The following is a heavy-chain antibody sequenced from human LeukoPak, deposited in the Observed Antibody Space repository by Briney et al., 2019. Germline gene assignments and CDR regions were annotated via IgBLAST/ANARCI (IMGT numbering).Heavy chain of an antibody. J-gene: IGHJ4*02. Sequence: GASVKVSCMASGYTFTGYYMHWVRQAPGQGLEWMGWINPNSGGTNYAQKFQGRVTMTRDTSISTAYMELSRLRSDDTAVYYCAREVNTMVRGVIGGYFDYWGQGTLVTVSP. V-gene: IGHV1-2*02. CDR3: AREVNTMVRGVIGGYFDY. CDR2: INPNSGGT. D-gene: IGHD3-10*01. CDR1: GYTFTGYY.